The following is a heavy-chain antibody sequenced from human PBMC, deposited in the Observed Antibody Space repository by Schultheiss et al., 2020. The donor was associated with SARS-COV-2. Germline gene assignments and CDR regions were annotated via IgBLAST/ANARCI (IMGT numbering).Heavy chain of an antibody. CDR1: GFIVSSNS. J-gene: IGHJ6*02. CDR3: ARDNFNPVVPAAMDYYGMDV. V-gene: IGHV3-23*01. D-gene: IGHD2-2*01. CDR2: ISGSGGST. Sequence: GGSLRLSCAASGFIVSSNSISWVRQAPGKGLEWVSAISGSGGSTYYADSVKGRFTISRDNSKNTLYLQMNSLRAEDTAVYYCARDNFNPVVPAAMDYYGMDVWGQGTTVTVSS.